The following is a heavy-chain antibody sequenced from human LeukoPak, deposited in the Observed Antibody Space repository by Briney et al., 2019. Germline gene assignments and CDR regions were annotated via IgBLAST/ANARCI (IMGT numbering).Heavy chain of an antibody. CDR1: GGSFSGYY. D-gene: IGHD3-22*01. Sequence: SETLSLTCAVYGGSFSGYYRIWIRQPPGKGLEWIGEINHSGSTNYNPSLKSRVTISVDTSKNQFSLKLSSVTAADTAVYYCARSFPYYDSSGYYYVGWRFDYWGQGTLVTVSS. J-gene: IGHJ4*02. V-gene: IGHV4-34*01. CDR3: ARSFPYYDSSGYYYVGWRFDY. CDR2: INHSGST.